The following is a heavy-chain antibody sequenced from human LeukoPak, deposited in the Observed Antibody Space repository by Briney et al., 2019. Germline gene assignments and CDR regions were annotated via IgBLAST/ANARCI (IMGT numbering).Heavy chain of an antibody. Sequence: GGSLRLSCSASGFTFSSCAMSWVRQPPGKGLEWVSGISGGGDETYYADSVEGRFTISRDNSKSTLYLQMNSLRAEDTAVYYGVKEGPLSRTDFDFWAQGTLVTVSS. CDR3: VKEGPLSRTDFDF. CDR1: GFTFSSCA. J-gene: IGHJ4*02. V-gene: IGHV3-23*01. CDR2: ISGGGDET. D-gene: IGHD2-2*01.